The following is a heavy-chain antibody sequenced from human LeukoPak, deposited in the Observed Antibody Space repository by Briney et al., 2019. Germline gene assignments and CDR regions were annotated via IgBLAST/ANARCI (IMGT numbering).Heavy chain of an antibody. CDR1: GFTFSSYA. J-gene: IGHJ3*02. CDR3: ATTAMATGAFDI. CDR2: ISSNGGST. Sequence: GGSLRLSCAASGFTFSSYAMHWVRQAPGKGLEYVSAISSNGGSTYYANSVKGRFTISRDNSKNTLYLQMNSLRAEDTAVYYCATTAMATGAFDIWGQGTMVTVSS. D-gene: IGHD5-18*01. V-gene: IGHV3-64*01.